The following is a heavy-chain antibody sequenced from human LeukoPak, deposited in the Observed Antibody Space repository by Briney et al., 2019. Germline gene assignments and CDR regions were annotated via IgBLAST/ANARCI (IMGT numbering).Heavy chain of an antibody. D-gene: IGHD2-15*01. CDR3: ARGLGTNYGGYCTGGSCPFY. CDR2: ISYDGSNK. V-gene: IGHV3-30-3*01. J-gene: IGHJ4*02. CDR1: GFTFSSYA. Sequence: PGGSLRLSCAASGFTFSSYAMHWVRQAPGKGLEWVAVISYDGSNKYYADSVKGRFTISRDNSKNTLYLQMNSLRAEDTAVHYCARGLGTNYGGYCTGGSCPFYWGQGTLVTVSS.